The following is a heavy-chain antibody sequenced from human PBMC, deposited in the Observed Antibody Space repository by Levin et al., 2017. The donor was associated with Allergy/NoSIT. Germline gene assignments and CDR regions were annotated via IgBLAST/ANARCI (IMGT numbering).Heavy chain of an antibody. CDR1: GFTFSSYA. J-gene: IGHJ4*02. CDR3: ARVRGSGSYFDY. V-gene: IGHV3-30*04. D-gene: IGHD1-26*01. Sequence: PGGSLRLSCAASGFTFSSYAMHWVRQAPGKGLEWVAVISYDGSNKYYADSVKGRFTISRDNSKNTLYLQMNSLRAEDTAVYYCARVRGSGSYFDYWGQGTLVTVSS. CDR2: ISYDGSNK.